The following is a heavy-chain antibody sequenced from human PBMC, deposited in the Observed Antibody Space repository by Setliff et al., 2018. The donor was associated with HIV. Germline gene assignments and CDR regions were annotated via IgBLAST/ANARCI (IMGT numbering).Heavy chain of an antibody. D-gene: IGHD3-22*01. Sequence: ASVKVSCKASGYTFSSYGINWVRQAPGQGLEWMGWISAYNGNTDYAQKLQGRVTMTTDTSTSTAYMELRSLKSNDTAVYYCARPEYESSGRTTYWGQGTLVTVSS. V-gene: IGHV1-18*01. J-gene: IGHJ4*02. CDR2: ISAYNGNT. CDR3: ARPEYESSGRTTY. CDR1: GYTFSSYG.